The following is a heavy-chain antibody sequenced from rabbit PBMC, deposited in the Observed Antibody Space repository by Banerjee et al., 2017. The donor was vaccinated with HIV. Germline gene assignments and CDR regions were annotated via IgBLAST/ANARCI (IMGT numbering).Heavy chain of an antibody. CDR2: IYTGSGGT. Sequence: QEQLEESGGGLVQPEGSLTLTCTASGFSLSGYGVGWVRQAPGKGLEWIGYIYTGSGGTWYASWAKGRFTISKTSSTTVTLQMTSLTAADTATYFCARDLAGVIGWNFGLWGPGTLVTVS. CDR1: GFSLSGYG. J-gene: IGHJ4*01. CDR3: ARDLAGVIGWNFGL. D-gene: IGHD4-1*01. V-gene: IGHV1S45*01.